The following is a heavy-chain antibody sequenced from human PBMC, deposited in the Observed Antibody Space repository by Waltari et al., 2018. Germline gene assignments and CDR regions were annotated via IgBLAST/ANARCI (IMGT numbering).Heavy chain of an antibody. V-gene: IGHV4-39*01. J-gene: IGHJ4*02. Sequence: QLQLQESGPGLVKPSETLSLTCTVSGGSISSSRYYWGWIREPPGKGLEWIGSTFYSGSIYYNPSLKGRVTISVDASKNQFSLNRSSATAADTAVYSCARHIESLLVGYYFDYWGQGTLVTVSS. D-gene: IGHD6-13*01. CDR1: GGSISSSRYY. CDR2: TFYSGSI. CDR3: ARHIESLLVGYYFDY.